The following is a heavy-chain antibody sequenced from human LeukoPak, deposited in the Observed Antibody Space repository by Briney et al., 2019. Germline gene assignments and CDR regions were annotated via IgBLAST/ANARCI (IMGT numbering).Heavy chain of an antibody. CDR3: ALPDSSGYYYFDY. V-gene: IGHV3-30*04. J-gene: IGHJ4*02. CDR1: GFTFSSYS. CDR2: ISYDGSNK. D-gene: IGHD3-22*01. Sequence: PGGYLRLSCTASGFTFSSYSMHWVRQAPCKGLEWVEVISYDGSNKYYADSVRGRFTISRDNSKNTLYLQMNSLRAEDTAVYYCALPDSSGYYYFDYWGQGTLVTVSS.